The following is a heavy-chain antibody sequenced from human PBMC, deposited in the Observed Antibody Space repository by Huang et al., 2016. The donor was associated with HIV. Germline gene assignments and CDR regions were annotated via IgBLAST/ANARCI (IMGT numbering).Heavy chain of an antibody. V-gene: IGHV3-74*02. CDR2: IEGDGSST. CDR3: VRAREKGYDFWSGYRY. D-gene: IGHD3-3*01. Sequence: EVELAESGGGSVRPGQSLRLSCVGSGFIFSDYWMHWVRQIPGKGLMLGASIEGDGSSTSYADSVKGRFTIYRDNARNTVYLQMSSLRVDDTAVYYCVRAREKGYDFWSGYRYWGQGAQVTVSS. J-gene: IGHJ4*01. CDR1: GFIFSDYW.